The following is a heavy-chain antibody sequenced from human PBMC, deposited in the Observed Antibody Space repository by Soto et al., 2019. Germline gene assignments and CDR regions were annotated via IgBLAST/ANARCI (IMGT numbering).Heavy chain of an antibody. CDR2: IYYSGST. D-gene: IGHD3-3*01. CDR3: ARTYYDFWSSRQSVLDPGGNWFDP. J-gene: IGHJ5*02. Sequence: SETLSLTCTVSGGSISSYYWSWIRQPPVKGLEWIGYIYYSGSTNYNPSLKSRVTISVDTSKNQFSLKLSSVTAADTAVYYCARTYYDFWSSRQSVLDPGGNWFDPWGQGTLVTVSS. V-gene: IGHV4-59*01. CDR1: GGSISSYY.